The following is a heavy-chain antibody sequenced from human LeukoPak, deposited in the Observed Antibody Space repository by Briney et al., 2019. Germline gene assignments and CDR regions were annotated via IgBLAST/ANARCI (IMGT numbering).Heavy chain of an antibody. V-gene: IGHV3-23*01. J-gene: IGHJ4*02. CDR1: GFPFSSYA. Sequence: GGSLRLSCAASGFPFSSYAMNWVRQAPGKGLGWVSVIAGSDGFTQYADSVKGRFTISRDNSKNTVYLQMNRLRVEDTALYYCVRSLDYWGQGTLVTVSS. CDR2: IAGSDGFT. CDR3: VRSLDY.